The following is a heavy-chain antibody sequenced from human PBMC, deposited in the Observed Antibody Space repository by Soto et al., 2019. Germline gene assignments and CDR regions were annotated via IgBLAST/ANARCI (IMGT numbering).Heavy chain of an antibody. V-gene: IGHV2-5*01. Sequence: SGPTLVNPTQTLTLTCTFSGFSLSSSGVGVGWIRQPPGKSLEWLAVLYFNGDRRRSPSLENRLTITKDTSKNQVILTMTNMEPVDTATYYCIYRRAPYDYHGLDVWGQGTTGTV. CDR1: GFSLSSSGVG. CDR3: IYRRAPYDYHGLDV. CDR2: LYFNGDR. D-gene: IGHD3-16*01. J-gene: IGHJ6*02.